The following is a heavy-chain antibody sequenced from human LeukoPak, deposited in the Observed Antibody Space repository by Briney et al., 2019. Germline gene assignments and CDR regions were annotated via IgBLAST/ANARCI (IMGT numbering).Heavy chain of an antibody. V-gene: IGHV3-21*01. CDR3: ARAPIDYDSSGYYGVGY. CDR2: ISSSSSYI. D-gene: IGHD3-22*01. Sequence: AGSLRLSCAASGFTFSSYSMNWVRQAPGKGLEWVSSISSSSSYIYYADSVKGRFTISRDNAKNSLYLQMYSLRAEDTAVYYCARAPIDYDSSGYYGVGYWGQGTLVTVSS. J-gene: IGHJ4*02. CDR1: GFTFSSYS.